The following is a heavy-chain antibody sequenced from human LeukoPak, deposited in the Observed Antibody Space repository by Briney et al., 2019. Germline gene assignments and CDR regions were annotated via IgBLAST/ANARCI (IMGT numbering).Heavy chain of an antibody. CDR3: ARGGARQQLVENYFDY. Sequence: GGSLRLSCAASGFTFSSYSMNWVRQAPGKGLEWVSVIYRGGSTYYADSVKGRFTVSRDNSKNTLYLQMNSLRAEDTAVYYCARGGARQQLVENYFDYWGQGTLVTVSS. V-gene: IGHV3-53*01. CDR2: IYRGGST. J-gene: IGHJ4*02. D-gene: IGHD6-13*01. CDR1: GFTFSSYS.